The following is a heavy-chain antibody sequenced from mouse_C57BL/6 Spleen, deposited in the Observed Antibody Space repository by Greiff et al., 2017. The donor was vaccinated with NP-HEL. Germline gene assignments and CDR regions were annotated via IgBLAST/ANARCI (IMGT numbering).Heavy chain of an antibody. V-gene: IGHV1-80*01. J-gene: IGHJ3*01. Sequence: LQESGAELVKPGASVKISCKASGYAFSSYWVNWVKQRPGKGLEWIGQIYPGDGDTNYNGKFKGKATLTADKSSSTAYMQLSSLTSEDSAVYFCARYYYGSSPAWFAYWGQGTLVTVSA. CDR1: GYAFSSYW. CDR3: ARYYYGSSPAWFAY. D-gene: IGHD1-1*01. CDR2: IYPGDGDT.